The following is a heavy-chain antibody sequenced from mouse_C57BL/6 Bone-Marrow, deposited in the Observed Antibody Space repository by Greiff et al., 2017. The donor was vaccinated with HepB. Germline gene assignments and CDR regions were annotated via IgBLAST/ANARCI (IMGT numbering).Heavy chain of an antibody. CDR1: GFNIKDDY. D-gene: IGHD4-1*02. CDR3: TAQLGLFDY. Sequence: VQLKESGAELVRPGASVKLSCTASGFNIKDDYMHWVKQRPEQGLEWIGWIDPENGDTEYASKFQGKATITADTSSNTAYLQLSSLTSEDTAVYYCTAQLGLFDYWGQGTTLTVSS. V-gene: IGHV14-4*01. CDR2: IDPENGDT. J-gene: IGHJ2*01.